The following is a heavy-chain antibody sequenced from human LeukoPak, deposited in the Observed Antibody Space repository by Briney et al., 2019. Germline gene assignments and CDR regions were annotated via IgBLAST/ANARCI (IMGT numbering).Heavy chain of an antibody. Sequence: SETLSLTCALYGGSFSNYYWSWVRQTPGKGLEWIGEINPYGSTNYNPSLKSRVPISLDTSKKQFSLKPSSVTAADQAVYYCARASRPLWFGELRSKYFDYWGQGTLVTVSS. D-gene: IGHD3-10*01. V-gene: IGHV4-34*01. CDR2: INPYGST. CDR3: ARASRPLWFGELRSKYFDY. CDR1: GGSFSNYY. J-gene: IGHJ4*02.